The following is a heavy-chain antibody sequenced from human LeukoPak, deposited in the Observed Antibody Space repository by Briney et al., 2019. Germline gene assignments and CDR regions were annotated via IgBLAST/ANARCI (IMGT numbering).Heavy chain of an antibody. D-gene: IGHD2-15*01. CDR2: ISDSGDNT. V-gene: IGHV3-23*01. Sequence: GGSLRLSCAASEFAFGSYAMTWVRQAPGKGPEWAAAISDSGDNTYYTESMRGRFTISRDNSKNTLCLQMNSLRAEDTAVYYCASHRGYCSGGTCYSAFFDYWGQGTLVTVSS. J-gene: IGHJ4*02. CDR1: EFAFGSYA. CDR3: ASHRGYCSGGTCYSAFFDY.